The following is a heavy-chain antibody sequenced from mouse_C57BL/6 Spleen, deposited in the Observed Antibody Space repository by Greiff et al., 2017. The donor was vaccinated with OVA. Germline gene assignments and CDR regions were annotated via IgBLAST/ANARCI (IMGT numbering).Heavy chain of an antibody. Sequence: DVKLQESGPGLVKPSQSLSLTCSVTGYSITSGYYWNWIRQFPGNKLEWMGYISYDGSNNYNPSLKNRISITRDTSKNQFFLKLNSVTTEDTATYYCARSDYGRGYFDYWGQGTTLTVSS. V-gene: IGHV3-6*01. CDR1: GYSITSGYY. D-gene: IGHD1-1*01. CDR2: ISYDGSN. J-gene: IGHJ2*01. CDR3: ARSDYGRGYFDY.